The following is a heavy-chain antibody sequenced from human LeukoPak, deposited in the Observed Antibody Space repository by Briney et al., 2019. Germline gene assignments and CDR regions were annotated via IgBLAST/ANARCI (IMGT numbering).Heavy chain of an antibody. CDR2: IYYSGST. J-gene: IGHJ6*02. CDR3: ARDSSGWYSNYYGMDV. CDR1: GGSISSGGYY. D-gene: IGHD6-19*01. V-gene: IGHV4-31*03. Sequence: SETLSLTCTVSGGSISSGGYYWSWIRQHPGKGLEWIGYIYYSGSTYYNPSLKSRVTISVDTSKNQFSLKLSSVTAADTAVYYCARDSSGWYSNYYGMDVWGRGTTVTVSS.